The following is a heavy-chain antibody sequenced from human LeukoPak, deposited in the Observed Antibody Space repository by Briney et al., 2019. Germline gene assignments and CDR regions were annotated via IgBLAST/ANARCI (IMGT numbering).Heavy chain of an antibody. CDR3: ARLEGSGLSGYYFDY. J-gene: IGHJ4*02. CDR2: ISSSSLSYI. V-gene: IGHV3-21*01. CDR1: GFTFNSYS. Sequence: PGGSLRLSCAASGFTFNSYSMNWVRQAPGKGLEWVSSISSSSLSYIYYADSVKGRFTIFRDNAKNSLYLQMNSLRAEDTAVYYCARLEGSGLSGYYFDYWGQGTLVTVSS. D-gene: IGHD2-15*01.